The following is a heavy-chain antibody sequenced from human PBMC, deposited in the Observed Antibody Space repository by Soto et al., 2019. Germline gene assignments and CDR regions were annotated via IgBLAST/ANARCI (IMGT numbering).Heavy chain of an antibody. CDR1: GGTFSSYA. J-gene: IGHJ6*03. Sequence: ASVKVSCKASGGTFSSYAISWVRQAPGQGLEWMGGIIPIFGTANYAQKFQGRVTITAGESTSTAYMELSSLRSEDTAVYYCARDFRIAAAGPHYYYYYMDVWGKGTMVTVSS. CDR3: ARDFRIAAAGPHYYYYYMDV. CDR2: IIPIFGTA. V-gene: IGHV1-69*13. D-gene: IGHD6-13*01.